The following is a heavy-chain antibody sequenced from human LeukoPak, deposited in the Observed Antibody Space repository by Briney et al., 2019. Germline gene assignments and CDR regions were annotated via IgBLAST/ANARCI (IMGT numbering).Heavy chain of an antibody. CDR3: ARQNSGARLNV. CDR2: IYYSGST. CDR1: XDTMSSYY. V-gene: IGHV4-59*08. D-gene: IGHD6-25*01. Sequence: PSETLSLTCSVSXDTMSSYYWTWIRQPPGKGLEWIGYIYYSGSTNYNPSLKSRVTISVDTSKNQFSLKLNSVTAAVTAVYYCARQNSGARLNVWGQGTTVTVSS. J-gene: IGHJ6*02.